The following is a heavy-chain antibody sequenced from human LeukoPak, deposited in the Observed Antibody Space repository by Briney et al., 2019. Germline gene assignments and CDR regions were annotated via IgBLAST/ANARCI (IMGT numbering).Heavy chain of an antibody. CDR3: VQGYYGSGVDY. V-gene: IGHV3-72*01. CDR2: SRNKVNSYTT. CDR1: GFTFSDHY. D-gene: IGHD3-10*01. J-gene: IGHJ4*02. Sequence: GGSLRLSCAASGFTFSDHYMDWVRQAPGKGLEWVGRSRNKVNSYTTENAASVQGRFTISRDDSKNSLYLQMNSLRAEDTALYYCVQGYYGSGVDYWGQGTLVTVSS.